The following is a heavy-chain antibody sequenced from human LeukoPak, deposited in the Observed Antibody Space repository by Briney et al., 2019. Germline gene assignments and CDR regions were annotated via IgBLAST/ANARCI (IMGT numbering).Heavy chain of an antibody. J-gene: IGHJ4*02. CDR1: GFTFSTNF. Sequence: PGGSLRLSCTVSGFTFSTNFFSWVRQAPGKGLEWVSVIYSGGSSYYADSVKGRFTVSRDNSQNTVHLQMNSLRAEDTAVYYCARESDHGVFYHWGQGTLVTVSS. CDR3: ARESDHGVFYH. CDR2: IYSGGSS. V-gene: IGHV3-66*01. D-gene: IGHD1-14*01.